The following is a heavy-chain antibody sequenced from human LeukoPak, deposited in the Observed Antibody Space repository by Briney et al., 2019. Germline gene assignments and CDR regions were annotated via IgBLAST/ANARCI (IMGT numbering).Heavy chain of an antibody. J-gene: IGHJ3*02. Sequence: PSETLSLTCTVSGGSISSSSYYWGWIRQPPGKGLEWIGSIYYSGSTYYNPSLKSRVTIPVDTSKNQFSLKLSSVTAADTAVYYCARRTPPPNYVWGSYRFTGAFDIWGQGTMVTVSS. V-gene: IGHV4-39*01. CDR2: IYYSGST. CDR1: GGSISSSSYY. CDR3: ARRTPPPNYVWGSYRFTGAFDI. D-gene: IGHD3-16*02.